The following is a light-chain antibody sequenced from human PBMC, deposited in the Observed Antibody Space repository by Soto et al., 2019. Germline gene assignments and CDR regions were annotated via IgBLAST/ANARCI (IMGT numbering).Light chain of an antibody. Sequence: DRQMTHSPVSGSASVGDRVTITCRASQDIHRYLAWFQQKPGKAPKSLIYATSSLQLGVPSRFSGSGSGTEFTLTISRLQPDDFATYYCQQYNSYYPVTFGPGTKVDIK. CDR3: QQYNSYYPVT. V-gene: IGKV1-16*01. J-gene: IGKJ3*01. CDR2: ATS. CDR1: QDIHRY.